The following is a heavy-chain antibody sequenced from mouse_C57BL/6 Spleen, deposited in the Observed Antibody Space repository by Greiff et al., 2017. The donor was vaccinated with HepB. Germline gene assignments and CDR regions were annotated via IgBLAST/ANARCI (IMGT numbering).Heavy chain of an antibody. CDR3: ARGPYYYGSSLYAMDY. CDR2: IYPSDSET. Sequence: QVQLQQPGAELVRPGSSVKLSCKASGYTFTSYWMDWVKQRPGQGLEWIGNIYPSDSETHYNQKFKDKATLTVDKSSSTAYMQLSSLTSEDSAVYYCARGPYYYGSSLYAMDYWGQGTSVTVSS. CDR1: GYTFTSYW. V-gene: IGHV1-61*01. D-gene: IGHD1-1*01. J-gene: IGHJ4*01.